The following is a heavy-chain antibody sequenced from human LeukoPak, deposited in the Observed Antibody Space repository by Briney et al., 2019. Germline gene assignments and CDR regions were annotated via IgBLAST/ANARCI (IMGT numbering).Heavy chain of an antibody. CDR3: ASLGDYVWGSYYGSL. CDR2: IIPIFGTA. D-gene: IGHD3-16*01. Sequence: SVKVSCTASGGTFSSYAISWVRQAPGQELEWMGGIIPIFGTANYAQKFQGRVTITADESTSTAYMELSSLRSEDTAVYYCASLGDYVWGSYYGSLWGQGTLVTVSS. J-gene: IGHJ4*02. CDR1: GGTFSSYA. V-gene: IGHV1-69*13.